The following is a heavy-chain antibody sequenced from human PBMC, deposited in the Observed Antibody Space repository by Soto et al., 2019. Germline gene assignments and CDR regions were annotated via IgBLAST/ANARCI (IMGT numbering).Heavy chain of an antibody. CDR3: AVSRGWWSFDY. V-gene: IGHV1-3*04. D-gene: IGHD6-19*01. CDR1: GYTFTTYD. Sequence: QVQLVQSGAEVKKPGASVKVSCEASGYTFTTYDMHWVRQAPGLRLEWLGRVDTATGNAKYSQNFQGRVTITGDTSASTGYMELSGLSAEDTAVYDCAVSRGWWSFDYWGQGTLLTVSS. J-gene: IGHJ4*02. CDR2: VDTATGNA.